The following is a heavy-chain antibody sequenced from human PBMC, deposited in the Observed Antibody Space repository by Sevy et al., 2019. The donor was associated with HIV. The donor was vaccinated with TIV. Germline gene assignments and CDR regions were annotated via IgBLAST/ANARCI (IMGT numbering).Heavy chain of an antibody. J-gene: IGHJ6*02. CDR2: FRYDGSNK. CDR3: AREKVDTSMIFVEYYGMDV. CDR1: GFSFSSYD. D-gene: IGHD5-18*01. Sequence: GGSLRLSCAASGFSFSSYDMHWVRQAPGMGLEWVAVFRYDGSNKDYGDSVKGRFTISRDNSKNALYLQMSSLRAEDTAVYYCAREKVDTSMIFVEYYGMDVWGQGTTVTVSS. V-gene: IGHV3-33*01.